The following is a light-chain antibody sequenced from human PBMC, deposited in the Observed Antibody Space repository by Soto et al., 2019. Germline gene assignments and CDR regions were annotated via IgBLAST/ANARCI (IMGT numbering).Light chain of an antibody. Sequence: DIQLTQSPSFLSASVGDRVTITCRASQGISSYLAWYQQRPGKAPKLLMYGASTSQSGVPSRFSGSASGTTFTLTINNLQPEDFATYYCQQLNNFPRTFGQGTKVE. CDR3: QQLNNFPRT. CDR2: GAS. V-gene: IGKV1-9*01. J-gene: IGKJ1*01. CDR1: QGISSY.